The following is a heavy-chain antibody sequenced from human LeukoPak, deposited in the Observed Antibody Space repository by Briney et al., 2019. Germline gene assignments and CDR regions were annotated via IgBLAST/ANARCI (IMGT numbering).Heavy chain of an antibody. Sequence: GESLKISFKGSGYSFTSYWIGWVRQMPGKGLEWMGIIYPGDSDTRYSPSFQGQVTISADKSISTAYLQWSSLKASDTAMYYCARQRYCSSTSCYPFDYWGQGTLVTVSS. D-gene: IGHD2-2*01. J-gene: IGHJ4*02. CDR1: GYSFTSYW. V-gene: IGHV5-51*01. CDR2: IYPGDSDT. CDR3: ARQRYCSSTSCYPFDY.